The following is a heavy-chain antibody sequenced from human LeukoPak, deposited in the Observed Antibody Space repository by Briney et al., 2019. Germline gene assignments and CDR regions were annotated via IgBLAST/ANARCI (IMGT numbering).Heavy chain of an antibody. CDR2: INQGGTER. Sequence: PGGSLRLSCAASGFSFTSYWMSWVRQAPGKGLEWVANINQGGTERYVDSVKGRFTISRDNAKNSLYLQMNSLRAEDTAIYYCVREDSYSSGWYGPDYWGQGTLVTVSS. CDR3: VREDSYSSGWYGPDY. D-gene: IGHD6-19*01. J-gene: IGHJ4*02. V-gene: IGHV3-7*05. CDR1: GFSFTSYW.